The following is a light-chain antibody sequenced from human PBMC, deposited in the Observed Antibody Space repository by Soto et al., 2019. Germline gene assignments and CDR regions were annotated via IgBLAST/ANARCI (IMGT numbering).Light chain of an antibody. J-gene: IGKJ5*01. V-gene: IGKV1-33*01. Sequence: DVQMTQSPSSLSASVGDRVTITCRASQGISTYLNWYQQKPGKAPKLLIYGASNLETGVRSRISGSASGTNFTFTISSLQPDDIATYFCQQYDNVFTFGQGTRLEIK. CDR3: QQYDNVFT. CDR2: GAS. CDR1: QGISTY.